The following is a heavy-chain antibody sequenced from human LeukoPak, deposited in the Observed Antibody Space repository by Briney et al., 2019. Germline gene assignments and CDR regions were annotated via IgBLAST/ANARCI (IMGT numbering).Heavy chain of an antibody. D-gene: IGHD5-12*01. Sequence: PSETLSLTCTVSGGSISGYYWIWIRQPPGKGLEWIGYVYYNGITNYNPSLKSRVTISVDTSKSQFSLKLSSVTAADTAVYFCARHLYSGYDRVFDSWGQGSLVTVSS. CDR1: GGSISGYY. J-gene: IGHJ4*02. CDR3: ARHLYSGYDRVFDS. CDR2: VYYNGIT. V-gene: IGHV4-59*08.